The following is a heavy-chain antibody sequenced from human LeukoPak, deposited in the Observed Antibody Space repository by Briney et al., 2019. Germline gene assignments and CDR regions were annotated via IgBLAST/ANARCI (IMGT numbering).Heavy chain of an antibody. CDR2: ISGSGGST. CDR1: GFTFSSYA. D-gene: IGHD5-18*01. J-gene: IGHJ4*02. Sequence: GGSLRLSCAASGFTFSSYAMSWVRQAPGKGLEWVSAISGSGGSTYYADSVKDRFTISRDNSKNTLYLQMNSLRAEDTAVYYCAKGQGYNYGDSIDYWGQGTLVTVSS. CDR3: AKGQGYNYGDSIDY. V-gene: IGHV3-23*01.